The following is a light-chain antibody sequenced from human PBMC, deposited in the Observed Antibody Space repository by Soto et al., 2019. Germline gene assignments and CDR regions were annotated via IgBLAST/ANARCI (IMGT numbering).Light chain of an antibody. Sequence: QSALTQPASVSGSPGQSITISCTGTTSDVGSYNLVSWYQQYPGKAPKLIIHEDSKRPSGVSNRFSGSKSGNTASLTISGLQAEDAADYYCSSSTNSVLFGGGTKLTVL. CDR2: EDS. J-gene: IGLJ2*01. CDR1: TSDVGSYNL. V-gene: IGLV2-23*01. CDR3: SSSTNSVL.